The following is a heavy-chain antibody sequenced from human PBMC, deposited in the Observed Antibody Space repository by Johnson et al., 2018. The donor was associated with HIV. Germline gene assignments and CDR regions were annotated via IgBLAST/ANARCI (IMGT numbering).Heavy chain of an antibody. V-gene: IGHV3-66*02. Sequence: VQLVESGGGLVQPGGSLRLSCAASGFTFSHYDMHWVRQAPGKVPEWVSVVSSGGTSYYADPVQGRFTVSRDNSKNTLYLQMSSLRAEDTALYYCVRDDRPDGFDIWGQGTMVTVSS. D-gene: IGHD3-16*01. J-gene: IGHJ3*02. CDR3: VRDDRPDGFDI. CDR2: VSSGGTS. CDR1: GFTFSHYD.